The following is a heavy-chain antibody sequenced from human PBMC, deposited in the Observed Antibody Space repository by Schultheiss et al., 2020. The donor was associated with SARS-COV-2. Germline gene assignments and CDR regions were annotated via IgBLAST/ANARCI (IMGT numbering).Heavy chain of an antibody. CDR2: ISWDGGST. D-gene: IGHD5-24*01. CDR3: AKDREMATISGLGY. Sequence: GGSLRLSCAASGFTFSSYTMHWVRQAPGKGLEWVSLISWDGGSTYYADSVKGRFTISRDNSKNSLYLQMNSLRTEDTALYYCAKDREMATISGLGYWGQGTLVTVSS. CDR1: GFTFSSYT. J-gene: IGHJ4*02. V-gene: IGHV3-43*01.